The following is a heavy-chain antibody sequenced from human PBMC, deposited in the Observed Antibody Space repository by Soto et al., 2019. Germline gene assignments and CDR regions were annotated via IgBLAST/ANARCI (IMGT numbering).Heavy chain of an antibody. CDR1: GFTFSSYA. Sequence: GSLRLSCSASGFTFSSYAMHWVRQAPGKGLEYVSAISSNGGSTYYADSVKGRFTISRDNSKNTLYLQMSSLRAEDTAVYYCVKEGEFWSGSPSYYGMDVWGQGTTVTVSS. V-gene: IGHV3-64D*06. J-gene: IGHJ6*02. CDR3: VKEGEFWSGSPSYYGMDV. CDR2: ISSNGGST. D-gene: IGHD3-3*01.